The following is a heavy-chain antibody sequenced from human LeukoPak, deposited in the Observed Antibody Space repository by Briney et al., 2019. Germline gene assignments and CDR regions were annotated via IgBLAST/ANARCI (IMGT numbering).Heavy chain of an antibody. J-gene: IGHJ4*02. V-gene: IGHV3-21*06. Sequence: GGSLRLSCEASGFTFNTYSMNWARQAPGKGLEWVSSIDSSGGYMFYADSVKGRFIISRDNAKDSLYLQMNSLGVEDTAVYYCLRGDRRDYWGQGTLVTVSS. CDR3: LRGDRRDY. CDR1: GFTFNTYS. CDR2: IDSSGGYM.